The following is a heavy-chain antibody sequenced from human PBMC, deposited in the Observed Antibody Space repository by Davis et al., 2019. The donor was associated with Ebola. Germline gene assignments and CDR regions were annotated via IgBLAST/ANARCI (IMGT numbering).Heavy chain of an antibody. CDR3: ARVFWSGYYPAHAFDS. J-gene: IGHJ4*02. CDR2: VSAYNGNT. Sequence: ASVKVSCKASGYTFTSYGISWVRQAPGQGLEWMGWVSAYNGNTNYAQKFQGRVTMTTDKSTSTTYMELSSLRSDDTAVYYCARVFWSGYYPAHAFDSRGQGTLVTVSS. D-gene: IGHD3-3*01. V-gene: IGHV1-18*01. CDR1: GYTFTSYG.